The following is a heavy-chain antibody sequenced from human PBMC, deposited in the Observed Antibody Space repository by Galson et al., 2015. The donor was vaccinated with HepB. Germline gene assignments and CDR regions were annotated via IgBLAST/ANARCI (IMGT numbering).Heavy chain of an antibody. V-gene: IGHV3-21*01. CDR3: ARDTLYCSSISCHNWFDP. Sequence: SLRLSCAASGFTFSSYSMNWVRQAPGKGLEWVSSISSTSDYIYYADSVKGRFTISRDNAKKSLYLQMNSLRAEDTAVYYCARDTLYCSSISCHNWFDPWGQGTLVTVSS. CDR2: ISSTSDYI. CDR1: GFTFSSYS. J-gene: IGHJ5*02. D-gene: IGHD2-2*01.